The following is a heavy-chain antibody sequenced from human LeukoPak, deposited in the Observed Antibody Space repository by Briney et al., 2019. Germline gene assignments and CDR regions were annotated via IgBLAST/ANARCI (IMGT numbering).Heavy chain of an antibody. J-gene: IGHJ6*03. CDR3: VRANGELSDNTYYYYMDV. D-gene: IGHD1-7*01. V-gene: IGHV3-53*01. CDR1: GFTVPTNY. CDR2: IYSDGSK. Sequence: PGGSLRLSCAASGFTVPTNYMSWVRQGPGKGLEWVSIIYSDGSKYYANSVKGRFTISRDNSKNTLDLQMNSLGAEDTAVYYCVRANGELSDNTYYYYMDVWGKGTTVTVSS.